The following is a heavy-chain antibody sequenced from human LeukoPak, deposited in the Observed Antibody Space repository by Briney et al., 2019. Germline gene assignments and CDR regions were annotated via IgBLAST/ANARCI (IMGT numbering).Heavy chain of an antibody. CDR1: GGTFRSYA. J-gene: IGHJ6*03. CDR2: IIPIFGPA. CDR3: ARGPYDSSGYYPDYYYCYMDV. V-gene: IGHV1-69*05. D-gene: IGHD3-22*01. Sequence: SVKVSCKASGGTFRSYAISWVRQAPGQGLEWMGGIIPIFGPANYAQKFQGGVTITTDESTSTAYMELSSLRSEDTAVYYCARGPYDSSGYYPDYYYCYMDVWGKGTTVTVSS.